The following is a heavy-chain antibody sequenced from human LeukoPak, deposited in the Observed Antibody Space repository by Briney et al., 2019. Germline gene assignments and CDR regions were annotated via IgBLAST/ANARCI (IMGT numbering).Heavy chain of an antibody. CDR2: IIPIFGTA. CDR3: ARGPPRTGTKPDY. D-gene: IGHD1-7*01. J-gene: IGHJ4*02. CDR1: GGTFSSYA. Sequence: ASVKVSCKASGGTFSSYAISWVRQAPGQGLEWMGGIIPIFGTANYAQKFQGRVTITTDESTSTAYMELSSMRSEDTAVYYCARGPPRTGTKPDYWGQGTLVTVSS. V-gene: IGHV1-69*05.